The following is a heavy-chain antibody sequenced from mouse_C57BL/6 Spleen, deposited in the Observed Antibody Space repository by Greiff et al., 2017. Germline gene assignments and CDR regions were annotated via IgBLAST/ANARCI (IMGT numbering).Heavy chain of an antibody. CDR3: ARSGGYSLGWYFDV. V-gene: IGHV1-69*01. CDR2: IDPSDSYT. CDR1: GYTFTSYW. J-gene: IGHJ1*03. Sequence: QVQLQQPGAELVMPGASVKLSCKASGYTFTSYWMHWVKQRPGQGLEWIGEIDPSDSYTNYNQKFKGKATLTVDKSSSTAYMQLSSLTSEDSAVYYCARSGGYSLGWYFDVWGTGTTVTVSS. D-gene: IGHD2-3*01.